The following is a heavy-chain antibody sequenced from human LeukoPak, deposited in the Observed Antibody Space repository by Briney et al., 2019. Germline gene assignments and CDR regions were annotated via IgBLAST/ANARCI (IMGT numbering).Heavy chain of an antibody. V-gene: IGHV4-59*01. D-gene: IGHD5-24*01. J-gene: IGHJ5*02. Sequence: SETLSLTCTVSGGSISSYYWSWIRQPPGKGLEWIGYIYYSGSTNYNPSLKSRVTISVDTSKNQFSLKLSSVTAADTAVYYCARDRDGYNFRRWFDPWGQGALVTVSS. CDR2: IYYSGST. CDR1: GGSISSYY. CDR3: ARDRDGYNFRRWFDP.